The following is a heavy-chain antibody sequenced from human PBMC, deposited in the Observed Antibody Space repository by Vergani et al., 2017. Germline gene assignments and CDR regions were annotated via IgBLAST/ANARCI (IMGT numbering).Heavy chain of an antibody. CDR1: GDSISTYY. V-gene: IGHV4-59*01. CDR3: ARANYYYYGMDV. D-gene: IGHD3-10*01. J-gene: IGHJ6*02. Sequence: QVQLQESGPGLVKPSETLSLTCNVSGDSISTYYWSWIRQPPGKALEWIGYIYYSGSTKYNPSLTSRVTILVDTSKNQLSLNLSSVTAADTAVYYCARANYYYYGMDVWGPGTTVTVSS. CDR2: IYYSGST.